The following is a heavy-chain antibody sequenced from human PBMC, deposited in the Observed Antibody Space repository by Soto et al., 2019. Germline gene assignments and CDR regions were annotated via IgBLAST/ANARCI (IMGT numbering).Heavy chain of an antibody. V-gene: IGHV4-61*08. CDR1: GGSISSGDYY. D-gene: IGHD2-15*01. Sequence: SETLSLTCSVSGGSISSGDYYWNWIRQPPGKGLEWIGHIYYSGSTNYNPSLKSRVTISVDTSKNQFSLKLSSVTAADTAVYYCASGYCSGGSCYSDWFDPWGQGTLVTVSS. CDR2: IYYSGST. J-gene: IGHJ5*02. CDR3: ASGYCSGGSCYSDWFDP.